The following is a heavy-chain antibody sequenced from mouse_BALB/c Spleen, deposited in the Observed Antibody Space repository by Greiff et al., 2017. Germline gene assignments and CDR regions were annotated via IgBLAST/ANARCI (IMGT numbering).Heavy chain of an antibody. Sequence: VHLVESGPGLVAPSQSLSITCTVSGFSLTSYGVHWVRQPPGKGLEWLGVIWAGGSTNYNSALMSRLSISKDNSKSQVFLKMNSLQTDDTAMYYCARGGGNYPWFAYWGQGTLVTVSA. CDR3: ARGGGNYPWFAY. CDR2: IWAGGST. V-gene: IGHV2-9*02. D-gene: IGHD2-1*01. CDR1: GFSLTSYG. J-gene: IGHJ3*01.